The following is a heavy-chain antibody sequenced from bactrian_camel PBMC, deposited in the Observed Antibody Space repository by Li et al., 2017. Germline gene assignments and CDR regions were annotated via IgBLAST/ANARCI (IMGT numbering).Heavy chain of an antibody. J-gene: IGHJ6*01. V-gene: IGHV3S54*01. CDR2: KYKRGGTI. CDR3: AAEWVRWPEIPPAPAEFGN. CDR1: GYVYTTNA. Sequence: HVQLVESGGGSVQAGGSLTLSCQFHGYVYTTNAMGWFRQFPGKEREGVAIKYKRGGTIYYDDSVEGRFTISQDNARNTLTLRMDSLKPEDTAMYYCAAEWVRWPEIPPAPAEFGNWGQGTQVTVS. D-gene: IGHD3*01.